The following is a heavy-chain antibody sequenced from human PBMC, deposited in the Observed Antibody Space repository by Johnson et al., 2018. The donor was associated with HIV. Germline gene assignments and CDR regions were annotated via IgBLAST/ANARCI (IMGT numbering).Heavy chain of an antibody. Sequence: EVQLVESGGGVVQPGRSLRLSCAASGFTFSSYAMHWVRQAPGKGLEYVSAISSNGGSTYYANSVKGRFTISRDNSNNTLYLQMGSLRAEDMAVYYCARELQLWFSAVDIWGQGTMVTVSS. J-gene: IGHJ3*02. CDR3: ARELQLWFSAVDI. D-gene: IGHD5-18*01. V-gene: IGHV3-64*01. CDR2: ISSNGGST. CDR1: GFTFSSYA.